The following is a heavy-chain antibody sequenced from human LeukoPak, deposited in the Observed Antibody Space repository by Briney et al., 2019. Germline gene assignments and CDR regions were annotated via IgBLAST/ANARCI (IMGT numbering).Heavy chain of an antibody. Sequence: GGSLRLSCTASGFILSDSGFDWVRQAPGKGLEWVAFLGYDGRSKYYLDAVKGRFTISRDNSKNTVYLQMDSLRPEDTAVYYCAIGVNYAFDDWGQGTLVTVSS. CDR2: LGYDGRSK. J-gene: IGHJ4*02. CDR3: AIGVNYAFDD. V-gene: IGHV3-30*02. D-gene: IGHD1-7*01. CDR1: GFILSDSG.